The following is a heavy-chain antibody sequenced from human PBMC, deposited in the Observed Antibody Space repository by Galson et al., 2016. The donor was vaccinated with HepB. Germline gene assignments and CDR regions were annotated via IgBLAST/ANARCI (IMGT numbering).Heavy chain of an antibody. V-gene: IGHV1-2*06. J-gene: IGHJ3*02. CDR2: INPDSGDP. D-gene: IGHD6-13*01. CDR1: GYTFTGYY. CDR3: AKSNLGMRAAAVNAFDI. Sequence: QSGAEVKKPGASVKVSCKASGYTFTGYYIHWLRQAPGQGLEWMGRINPDSGDPDYAQNFQGRVTLTRDTSINTAYMELTRLTSDDTAVYYCAKSNLGMRAAAVNAFDIWGQGTMVPVS.